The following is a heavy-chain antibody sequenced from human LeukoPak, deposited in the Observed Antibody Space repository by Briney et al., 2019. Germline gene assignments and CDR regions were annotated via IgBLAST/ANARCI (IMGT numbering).Heavy chain of an antibody. CDR3: TRGVAISTSGWYDTFDY. CDR2: ISTDGSRV. CDR1: AFTFRDYA. J-gene: IGHJ4*02. D-gene: IGHD6-19*01. V-gene: IGHV3-64*02. Sequence: GRSLRLACAAAAFTFRDYAMYWVRQAPGDVREYVSVISTDGSRVYYADSVKGRFTISRDNSKNTLYLQMGSLRAEDMAVYYCTRGVAISTSGWYDTFDYWGQGALVTVSS.